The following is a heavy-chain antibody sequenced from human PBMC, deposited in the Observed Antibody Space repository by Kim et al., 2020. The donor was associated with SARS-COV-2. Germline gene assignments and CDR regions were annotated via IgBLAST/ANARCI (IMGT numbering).Heavy chain of an antibody. J-gene: IGHJ4*02. D-gene: IGHD4-4*01. Sequence: YADSVRGRFTSPRDNDKNSLYLQMNSLRAEDTAVYYCARGPNYSPFDYWGQGTLVTVSS. CDR3: ARGPNYSPFDY. V-gene: IGHV3-48*03.